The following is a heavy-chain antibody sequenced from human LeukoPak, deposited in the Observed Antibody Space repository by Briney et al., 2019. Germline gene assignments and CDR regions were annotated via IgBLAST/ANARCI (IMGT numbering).Heavy chain of an antibody. Sequence: GASVKVSCKASGGTFSSYAISWVRQAPGQGLEWMGGIIPIFGTANYAQKFQGRVTITADESTSTAYMELSSLRSEDTAVYYCASHPITMVRGDIWGQGTMVTVSS. CDR2: IIPIFGTA. J-gene: IGHJ3*02. D-gene: IGHD3-10*01. V-gene: IGHV1-69*13. CDR1: GGTFSSYA. CDR3: ASHPITMVRGDI.